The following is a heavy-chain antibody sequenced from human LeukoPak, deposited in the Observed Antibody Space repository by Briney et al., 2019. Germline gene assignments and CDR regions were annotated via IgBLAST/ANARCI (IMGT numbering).Heavy chain of an antibody. V-gene: IGHV3-48*01. Sequence: PGGSLRLSCAASGFTFSSYSMNWVRQAPGKGLEWVSYISSSSSTIYYADSVKGPFTISRDNSKNTLYLQMNSLRAEDTALYYCAKDLRSTLWLPYWGQGTLVTVSS. J-gene: IGHJ4*02. D-gene: IGHD3-10*01. CDR1: GFTFSSYS. CDR2: ISSSSSTI. CDR3: AKDLRSTLWLPY.